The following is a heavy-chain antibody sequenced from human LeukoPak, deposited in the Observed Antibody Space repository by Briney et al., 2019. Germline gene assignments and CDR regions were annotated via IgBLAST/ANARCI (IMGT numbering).Heavy chain of an antibody. V-gene: IGHV4-59*08. CDR3: ARHSIAVAGAPGYYYYMDV. CDR1: GGSFSGYY. D-gene: IGHD6-19*01. CDR2: IYYSGST. Sequence: SETLSLTCAVYGGSFSGYYWSWIRQPPGKGLEWIGYIYYSGSTNYNPSLKSRVTISVDTSKNQFSLKLSSVTAADTAVYYCARHSIAVAGAPGYYYYMDVWGKGTTVTVSS. J-gene: IGHJ6*03.